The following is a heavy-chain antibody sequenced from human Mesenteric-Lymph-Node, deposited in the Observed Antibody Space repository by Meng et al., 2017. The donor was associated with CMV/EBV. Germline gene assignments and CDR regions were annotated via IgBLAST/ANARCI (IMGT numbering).Heavy chain of an antibody. Sequence: SETLSLTCTVSGGSISSYYWSWIRQPPGKGLEWIGYIYYSGSTIYSPSLKSRVTISVDTSKNQFSLKLSSVTAADTAVYYCARDTRGCSSASCYRSVDYWGQGTLVTVSS. CDR3: ARDTRGCSSASCYRSVDY. CDR1: GGSISSYY. CDR2: IYYSGST. V-gene: IGHV4-59*01. J-gene: IGHJ4*02. D-gene: IGHD2-2*02.